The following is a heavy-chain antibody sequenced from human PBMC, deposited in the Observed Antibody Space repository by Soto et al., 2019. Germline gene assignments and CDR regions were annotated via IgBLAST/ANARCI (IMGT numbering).Heavy chain of an antibody. J-gene: IGHJ4*02. D-gene: IGHD2-21*01. CDR3: TGAVSFNSGSYYFDY. V-gene: IGHV1-46*03. Sequence: ASVKVSCKASGYTFTDYYFHWVRQAPGQGLEWMAIINPGGGSTTYAQKFKGRVTVTRDTSTSTLYMELTSLRSEDTAVYFCTGAVSFNSGSYYFDYWGQGTLVTVSS. CDR2: INPGGGST. CDR1: GYTFTDYY.